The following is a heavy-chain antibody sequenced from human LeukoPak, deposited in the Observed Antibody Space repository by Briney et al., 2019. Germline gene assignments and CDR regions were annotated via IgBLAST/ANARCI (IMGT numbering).Heavy chain of an antibody. D-gene: IGHD1-26*01. V-gene: IGHV3-21*01. Sequence: GGSLRLSCAAPGFTFSSYSMNWVRQAPGKGLEWVSSISSSSSYIYYADSVKGRFTISRDNAKNSLYLQMNSLRAEDTAVYYCARGQWELSYFDYWGQGTLVTVSS. J-gene: IGHJ4*02. CDR2: ISSSSSYI. CDR1: GFTFSSYS. CDR3: ARGQWELSYFDY.